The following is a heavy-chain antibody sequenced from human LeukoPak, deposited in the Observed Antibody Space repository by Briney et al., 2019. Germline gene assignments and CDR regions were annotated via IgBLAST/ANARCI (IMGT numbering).Heavy chain of an antibody. D-gene: IGHD6-13*01. CDR1: GFTFSSFW. J-gene: IGHJ4*02. CDR3: ATIAAADKDY. CDR2: IDYDGRST. Sequence: TGGSLRLSCVASGFTFSSFWMHWVRQAPGKGLVWVSRIDYDGRSTIYADSVKGRFTISRDNAKNTLYLQMNSLRAEDTAMYYCATIAAADKDYWGQGTLVTVSS. V-gene: IGHV3-74*01.